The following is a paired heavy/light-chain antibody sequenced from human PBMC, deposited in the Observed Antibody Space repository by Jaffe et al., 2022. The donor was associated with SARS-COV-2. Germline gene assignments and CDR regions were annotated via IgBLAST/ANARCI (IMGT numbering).Light chain of an antibody. V-gene: IGLV3-25*03. CDR1: TLPKQY. Sequence: SYELTQPPSVSVSPGQTARITCSADTLPKQYTYWYQQKPGQAPVLVMYKDSERPSGIPERFSGSTSGTTVTLTISGVQAEDEADYYCQSADSSGTVVFGGGTKVTV. J-gene: IGLJ2*01. CDR3: QSADSSGTVV. CDR2: KDS.
Heavy chain of an antibody. CDR3: SRGPYCSSSSCYTVGLNDC. J-gene: IGHJ4*02. V-gene: IGHV3-23*01. CDR2: ISGSGSST. Sequence: EVQLLESGGNLVQPGGSLRLSCAASGFTFSSYAMTWVRQAPGKGLEWVSSISGSGSSTYYADSLKGRFTISRDNSKTTLNLQMNSLRAEDTAVYYCSRGPYCSSSSCYTVGLNDCWGRGTLVTVSS. CDR1: GFTFSSYA. D-gene: IGHD2-2*02.